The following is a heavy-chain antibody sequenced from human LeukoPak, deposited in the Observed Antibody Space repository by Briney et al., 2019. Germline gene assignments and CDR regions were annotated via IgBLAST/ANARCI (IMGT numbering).Heavy chain of an antibody. D-gene: IGHD3-10*01. V-gene: IGHV4-34*01. J-gene: IGHJ6*02. CDR2: INHSGST. CDR1: GGSFSGYY. Sequence: SETLSLTCAVYGGSFSGYYWSWIRQPPGKGLEWIGEINHSGSTNYNPSLKSRVPISVDTSRNPFSLKPRSVTASDTAVDYCARVKVPPTYYYGMDVWGQRTTVTVSS. CDR3: ARVKVPPTYYYGMDV.